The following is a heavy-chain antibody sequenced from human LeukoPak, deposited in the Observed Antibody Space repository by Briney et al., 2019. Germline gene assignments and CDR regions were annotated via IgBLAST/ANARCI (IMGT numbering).Heavy chain of an antibody. CDR3: ARDRTGIAVAGQDY. J-gene: IGHJ4*02. CDR2: ISAYNGNT. D-gene: IGHD6-19*01. Sequence: ASVKVSCKASGYTFTSYGISCVRQAPGQGLEWMGWISAYNGNTNYAQKLQGRVTMTTDTSTSTAYMELRSPRSDDTAVYYCARDRTGIAVAGQDYWGQGTLVTVSS. V-gene: IGHV1-18*01. CDR1: GYTFTSYG.